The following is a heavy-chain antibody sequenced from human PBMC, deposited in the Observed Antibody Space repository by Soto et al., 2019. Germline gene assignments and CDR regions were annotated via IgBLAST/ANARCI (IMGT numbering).Heavy chain of an antibody. CDR1: GYTFTSYG. J-gene: IGHJ4*02. V-gene: IGHV1-18*01. CDR2: ISAYNGNT. D-gene: IGHD5-12*01. CDR3: STFIVATIRIDY. Sequence: QVQLVQSGAEVKKPGASVKVSCKASGYTFTSYGISWVRQAPGQGLEWMGWISAYNGNTKYAQNLQGRVTITTDTTTSTAHKEQRSLRSDDTDVYYCSTFIVATIRIDYWGQGTLVTVSS.